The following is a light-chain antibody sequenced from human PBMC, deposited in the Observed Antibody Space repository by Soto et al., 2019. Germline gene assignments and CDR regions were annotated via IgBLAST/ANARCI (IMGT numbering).Light chain of an antibody. J-gene: IGLJ1*01. CDR3: CSFAGSGTGV. Sequence: QSALTQPASVSGSPGQSIAISCTGTSGDIGTYNLVSWYQQHQGKAPKLMISEVNKRPSGVSDRFSGSKSGDTASLTISGLRTEDEADYYCCSFAGSGTGVFGTGTKVTVL. CDR1: SGDIGTYNL. V-gene: IGLV2-23*02. CDR2: EVN.